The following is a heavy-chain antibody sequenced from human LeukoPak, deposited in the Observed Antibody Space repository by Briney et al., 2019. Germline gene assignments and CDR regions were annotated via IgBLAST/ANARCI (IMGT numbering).Heavy chain of an antibody. J-gene: IGHJ4*02. CDR3: AKEVWPGNTGWHLFDS. CDR2: ISASGRT. D-gene: IGHD6-19*01. V-gene: IGHV3-23*01. CDR1: GFTFSSYA. Sequence: GRSLRLSCAASGFTFSSYAMSWVRQAPGKGLEWVSAISASGRTYYADSVRGRFTISRDGSKNTLYLHMNSLRGEDTALYYCAKEVWPGNTGWHLFDSWGQGTLVTVSS.